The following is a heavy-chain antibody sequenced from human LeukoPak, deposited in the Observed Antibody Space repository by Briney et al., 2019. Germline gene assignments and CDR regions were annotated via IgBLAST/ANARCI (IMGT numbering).Heavy chain of an antibody. Sequence: GESLKISCRGFGYDFTNFWIGWVRQMPGKGLECMGIIFPGDSETRYSPSFQGQVSISADKSVSTAYLQWSSLKASDTAMYYCAKGWMNGACDIWGQGTMVTVSS. CDR3: AKGWMNGACDI. J-gene: IGHJ3*02. V-gene: IGHV5-51*01. D-gene: IGHD2-15*01. CDR2: IFPGDSET. CDR1: GYDFTNFW.